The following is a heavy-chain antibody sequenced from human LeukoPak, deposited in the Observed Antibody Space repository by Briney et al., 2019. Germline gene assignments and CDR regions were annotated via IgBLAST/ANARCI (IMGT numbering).Heavy chain of an antibody. J-gene: IGHJ4*02. CDR2: ISSSSSYI. Sequence: PGGSLRLSCAASGFTFSSYSMNWVRQAPGKGLEWVSSISSSSSYIYYADSVKGRFTISRDNAKNSLYLQMNSLRAEDTAVYYCAKPPYGDYENDYWGQGTLVTVSS. V-gene: IGHV3-21*04. CDR1: GFTFSSYS. D-gene: IGHD4-17*01. CDR3: AKPPYGDYENDY.